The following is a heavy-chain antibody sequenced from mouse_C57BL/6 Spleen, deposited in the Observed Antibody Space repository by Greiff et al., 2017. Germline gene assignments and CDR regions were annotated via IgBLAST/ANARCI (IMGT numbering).Heavy chain of an antibody. CDR2: IYPGDGDT. CDR1: GYAFSSYW. Sequence: QVQLQQSGAELVKPGASVKISCKASGYAFSSYWMNWVKQRPGKGLEWIGQIYPGDGDTNYNGKFKGKATLTADKSSSTAYMQLSSLTSEDSAVXFCARRYYYGSSSYAMDYWGQGTSVTVSS. V-gene: IGHV1-80*01. J-gene: IGHJ4*01. D-gene: IGHD1-1*01. CDR3: ARRYYYGSSSYAMDY.